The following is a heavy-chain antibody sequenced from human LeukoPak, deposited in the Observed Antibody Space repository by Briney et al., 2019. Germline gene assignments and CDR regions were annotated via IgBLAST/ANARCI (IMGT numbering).Heavy chain of an antibody. V-gene: IGHV3-7*01. CDR2: IKQDGSEK. D-gene: IGHD6-6*01. CDR3: ARGPSRKQLVEDFDY. CDR1: GLTFNKYW. Sequence: GGSLRLSCEASGLTFNKYWMTWVRQAPGKGLEWVANIKQDGSEKNYVDSVKGRFTISRDNAKNSLSLRMNSLSAEDTAVYYCARGPSRKQLVEDFDYWGQGTLVTVSS. J-gene: IGHJ4*02.